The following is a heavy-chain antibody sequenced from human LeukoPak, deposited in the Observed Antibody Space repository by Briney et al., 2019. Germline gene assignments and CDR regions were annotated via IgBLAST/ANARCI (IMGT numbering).Heavy chain of an antibody. J-gene: IGHJ4*02. D-gene: IGHD2-21*01. CDR1: GYTFTRHT. V-gene: IGHV1-3*01. Sequence: ASVKVSCKASGYTFTRHTLHWVRQAPGQRLEWMGWINGGDDNTRYSQKFQGRVTITKDTLAGTAYMELSSLRSEDTAVYYCARVSRVVATTDYWGQGTLVTVSS. CDR2: INGGDDNT. CDR3: ARVSRVVATTDY.